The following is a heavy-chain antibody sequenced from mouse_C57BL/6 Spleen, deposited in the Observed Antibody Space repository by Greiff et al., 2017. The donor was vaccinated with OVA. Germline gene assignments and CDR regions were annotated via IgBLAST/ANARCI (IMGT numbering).Heavy chain of an antibody. CDR1: GYSFPGYY. CDR3: ARRGYDGYWAY. D-gene: IGHD2-3*01. V-gene: IGHV1-42*01. CDR2: INPSTGGT. Sequence: VQLKQSGPELVKPGASVKISCKASGYSFPGYYMNWVKQSPEKSLEWIGEINPSTGGTTYNQKFKAKATLTVDKSSSTAYMQLKSLTSEDSAVYYCARRGYDGYWAYWGQGTLVTVSA. J-gene: IGHJ3*01.